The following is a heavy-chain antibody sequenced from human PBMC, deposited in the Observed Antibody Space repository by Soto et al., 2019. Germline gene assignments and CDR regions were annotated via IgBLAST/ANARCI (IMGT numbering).Heavy chain of an antibody. J-gene: IGHJ6*02. Sequence: GGSLRLSCVGYGFRVSDYWMRWVRQGPGEGLLWVSHIKNDETTHYADSVRGRFTISRDTAKNTVYLQMDSLRAEDTGIYYCTRDTYYGMDVWGQGTTVTVSS. CDR2: IKNDETT. V-gene: IGHV3-74*01. CDR1: GFRVSDYW. CDR3: TRDTYYGMDV.